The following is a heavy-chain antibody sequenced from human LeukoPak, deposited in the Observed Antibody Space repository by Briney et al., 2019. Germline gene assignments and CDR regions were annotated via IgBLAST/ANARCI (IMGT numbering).Heavy chain of an antibody. Sequence: SETLSLTCTVSGGSISSYYWSWIRQPPGKGLEWFGYIYYSGSTNYNPSLKSRVTISVDTSKNQFSLKLSSVTAADTAVYYCARVDYDFWSGYQYNWFDPWGQGTLVTVSS. CDR2: IYYSGST. J-gene: IGHJ5*02. V-gene: IGHV4-59*01. D-gene: IGHD3-3*01. CDR3: ARVDYDFWSGYQYNWFDP. CDR1: GGSISSYY.